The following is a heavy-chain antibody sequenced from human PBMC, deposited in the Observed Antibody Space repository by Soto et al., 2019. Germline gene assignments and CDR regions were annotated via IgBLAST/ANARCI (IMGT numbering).Heavy chain of an antibody. CDR1: GYTFSGYG. V-gene: IGHV1-18*01. CDR3: ARSIADYYSYYIDV. Sequence: ASVKVSCKASGYTFSGYGISWVRQAPGQGLEWMGWISVYSGKTNYVENLQGRVTMTTDMSTSTAYMELRSLRSDDTAVYYCARSIADYYSYYIDVWGNGTTVTVSS. CDR2: ISVYSGKT. J-gene: IGHJ6*03.